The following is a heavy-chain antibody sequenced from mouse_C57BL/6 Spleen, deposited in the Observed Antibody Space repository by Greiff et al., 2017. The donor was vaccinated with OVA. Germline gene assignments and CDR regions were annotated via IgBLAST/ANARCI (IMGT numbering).Heavy chain of an antibody. CDR3: ARGYYGLDY. CDR2: ISYDGSN. D-gene: IGHD1-1*01. V-gene: IGHV3-6*01. Sequence: ESGPGLVKPSQSLSLTCSVTGYSITSGYYWNWIRQFPGNKLEWMGYISYDGSNHYNPSLKNRISITRDTSKNQFFLKLNAVTTEDTATYYCARGYYGLDYWGQGTTLTVSS. CDR1: GYSITSGYY. J-gene: IGHJ2*01.